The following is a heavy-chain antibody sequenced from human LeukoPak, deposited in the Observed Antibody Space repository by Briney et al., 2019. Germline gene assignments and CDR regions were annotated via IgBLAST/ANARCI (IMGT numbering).Heavy chain of an antibody. CDR2: VNSDGTST. V-gene: IGHV3-74*01. Sequence: PGGSLRLPCAASGFTFSSYWMFWVRQAPGKGLVWVSRVNSDGTSTNYADSVKGRFTVSRDNAKNTLYLQMNSLRVEDTAVYYCARDLFGAYCGGTCPTPDYWGQGTLVSVSS. CDR1: GFTFSSYW. D-gene: IGHD2-21*01. J-gene: IGHJ4*02. CDR3: ARDLFGAYCGGTCPTPDY.